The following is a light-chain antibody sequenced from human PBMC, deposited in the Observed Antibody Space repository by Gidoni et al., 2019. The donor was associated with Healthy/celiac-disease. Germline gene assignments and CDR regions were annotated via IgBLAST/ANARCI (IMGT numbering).Light chain of an antibody. Sequence: QSALTQPASVSGSPGQSITISCTGTSSDVGGYNYVSWYQQHPGKAPNLMIYDVSNRPSGVSIRFSGSKSGNTASLTISGLQAEDEADYYCSSYTSSSTLFGGGTKLTVL. V-gene: IGLV2-14*03. CDR3: SSYTSSSTL. J-gene: IGLJ2*01. CDR1: SSDVGGYNY. CDR2: DVS.